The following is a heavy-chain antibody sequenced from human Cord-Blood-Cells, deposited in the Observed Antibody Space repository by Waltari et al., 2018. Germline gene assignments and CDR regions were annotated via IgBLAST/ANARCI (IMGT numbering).Heavy chain of an antibody. J-gene: IGHJ4*02. CDR2: INHSGST. Sequence: QVQLQQWGAGLLKPSETLSLTCAVYGGSFSGYYWSWIRQPPGKGLGWIEEINHSGSTHDNPSCKSRVTISGDTSTNQFSLKLSAVTAADTAVYYCARRGGITMVRGVIIPYFDYWGQGTLVTVSS. CDR1: GGSFSGYY. V-gene: IGHV4-34*01. D-gene: IGHD3-10*01. CDR3: ARRGGITMVRGVIIPYFDY.